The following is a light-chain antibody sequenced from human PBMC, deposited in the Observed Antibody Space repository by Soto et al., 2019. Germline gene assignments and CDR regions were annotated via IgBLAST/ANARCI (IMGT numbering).Light chain of an antibody. V-gene: IGKV3-11*01. Sequence: EIVLTQSPATLSLSPGERATLSCRASQSFDSYLTWYQQRPGQAPRLLVYDVSKRATGIPVRFSGSGSGTDLTLTISSLEPEDVAIYYCQQRRNWPLTFGGGTKVEI. CDR2: DVS. CDR1: QSFDSY. CDR3: QQRRNWPLT. J-gene: IGKJ4*01.